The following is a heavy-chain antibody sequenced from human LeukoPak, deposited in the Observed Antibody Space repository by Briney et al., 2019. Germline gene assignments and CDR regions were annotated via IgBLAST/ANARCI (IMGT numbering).Heavy chain of an antibody. V-gene: IGHV3-33*01. Sequence: GRSLRLSCAASGFTFGSYGMHWVRQAPGKGLEWVAVIWYDGSNKYYADSVKGRFTISRDNSKNTLYLQMNSLRAEDTAVYYCARDLSISLYYYYVMDVWGQGTTVTVSS. CDR2: IWYDGSNK. J-gene: IGHJ6*02. CDR3: ARDLSISLYYYYVMDV. CDR1: GFTFGSYG. D-gene: IGHD2-2*01.